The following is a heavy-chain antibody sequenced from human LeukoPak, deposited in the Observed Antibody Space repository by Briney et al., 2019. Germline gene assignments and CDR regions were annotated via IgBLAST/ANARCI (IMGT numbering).Heavy chain of an antibody. J-gene: IGHJ5*02. Sequence: GGSLRLSCAASGLTFSGLWMHWVRQAPGKGLVWVSRINSDGSSTGYADSVKGRFSISRDNAKNTLYLQMNSLRAEDTAVYYCARSPAENWFDPWGRGTLVTVSS. CDR2: INSDGSST. D-gene: IGHD2-2*01. CDR3: ARSPAENWFDP. CDR1: GLTFSGLW. V-gene: IGHV3-74*01.